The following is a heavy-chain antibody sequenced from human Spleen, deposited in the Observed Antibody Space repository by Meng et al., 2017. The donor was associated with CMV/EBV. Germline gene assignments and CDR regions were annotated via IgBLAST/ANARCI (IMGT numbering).Heavy chain of an antibody. CDR1: AYTFSNYW. CDR3: ARHTSPHYGMDV. V-gene: IGHV5-51*01. D-gene: IGHD2-2*01. Sequence: GESLKISCKASAYTFSNYWIGWVRQKPGKGLELMGIIYPYDSDTRYSPSFQGQVTISADKSISTAYLQWSSLKASDTAMYYCARHTSPHYGMDVWGQGTTVTVSS. J-gene: IGHJ6*02. CDR2: IYPYDSDT.